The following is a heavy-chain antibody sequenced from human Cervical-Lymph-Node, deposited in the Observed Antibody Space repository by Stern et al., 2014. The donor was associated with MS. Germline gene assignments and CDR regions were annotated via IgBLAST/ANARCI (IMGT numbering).Heavy chain of an antibody. Sequence: EVQLVESGGGLVKPGGSLRLSCAASGFTFSSYSMNWVRQAPGQGLEWVSSISSSSSYIYYADSVKGRFTISRDNAKNSLYLQMNSLRAEDTAVYYCARGLTTVTNLGYWGQGTLVTVSS. CDR2: ISSSSSYI. CDR3: ARGLTTVTNLGY. V-gene: IGHV3-21*01. J-gene: IGHJ4*02. CDR1: GFTFSSYS. D-gene: IGHD4-17*01.